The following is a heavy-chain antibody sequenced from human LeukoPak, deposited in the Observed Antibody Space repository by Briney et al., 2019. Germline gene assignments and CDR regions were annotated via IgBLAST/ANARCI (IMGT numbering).Heavy chain of an antibody. CDR3: AKETEITMVRGVIWGGYFDY. Sequence: GGSLRLSCAASGFTFSSYGMHWVRKAPGKGLEWGAVISYDGSNKYYADSVKGRFTISRDNSKNTLYLQMNSLRAEDTAVYYCAKETEITMVRGVIWGGYFDYWGQGTLVTVSS. D-gene: IGHD3-10*01. V-gene: IGHV3-30*18. CDR2: ISYDGSNK. CDR1: GFTFSSYG. J-gene: IGHJ4*02.